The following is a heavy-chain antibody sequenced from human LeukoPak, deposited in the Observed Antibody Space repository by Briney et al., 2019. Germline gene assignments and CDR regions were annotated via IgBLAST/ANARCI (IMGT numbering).Heavy chain of an antibody. CDR2: INWNGGST. V-gene: IGHV3-20*04. CDR1: GFTFSNAW. Sequence: GGSLRLSCAASGFTFSNAWMSWVRHAPGKGLEWVSGINWNGGSTGYADSVKGRFTISRDNAKNTLYLQMNSLRAEDTAVYYRAKVNSRYQLLAPFDYWGQGTLVTVSS. D-gene: IGHD2-2*01. J-gene: IGHJ4*02. CDR3: AKVNSRYQLLAPFDY.